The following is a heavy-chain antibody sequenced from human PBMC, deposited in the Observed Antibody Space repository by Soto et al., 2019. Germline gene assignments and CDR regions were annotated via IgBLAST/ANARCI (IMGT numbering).Heavy chain of an antibody. J-gene: IGHJ1*01. CDR1: GFTFSSYA. D-gene: IGHD2-15*01. V-gene: IGHV3-23*01. CDR3: AIDPENVVVVAATAFQQ. CDR2: ISGSGGST. Sequence: GGSLRLSCAASGFTFSSYAMSWVRQAPGKGLEWVSAISGSGGSTYYADSVKGRFTISRDNSKDTLYLQMNSLRAEDTAVYYCAIDPENVVVVAATAFQQWGQGTLVTVSS.